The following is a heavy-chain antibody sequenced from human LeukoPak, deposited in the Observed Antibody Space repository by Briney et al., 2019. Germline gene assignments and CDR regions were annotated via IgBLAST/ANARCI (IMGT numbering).Heavy chain of an antibody. Sequence: PGGSLRLSCTASKFTFSSYGMHWVRQAPGKGLEWVAVISYDGSNKYYADSVKGRFTISRDDSKNTLYLQMNSLRAEDRAVYYCAKDIAVAGNDYFDYWGQGTLVTVSS. D-gene: IGHD6-19*01. CDR3: AKDIAVAGNDYFDY. V-gene: IGHV3-30*18. CDR2: ISYDGSNK. CDR1: KFTFSSYG. J-gene: IGHJ4*02.